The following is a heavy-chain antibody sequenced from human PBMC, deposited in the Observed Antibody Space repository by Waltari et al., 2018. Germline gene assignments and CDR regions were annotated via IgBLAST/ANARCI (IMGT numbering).Heavy chain of an antibody. CDR2: FDPEDGET. D-gene: IGHD1-26*01. J-gene: IGHJ4*02. Sequence: QVQVVPSGAEVKTPGASVKVSCKVSGHPLTELSMHWVRQAPGKGLEWMGGFDPEDGETIYAQKFQGRVTMTEDTSRDTAYMELSSLRSEDTAVYCCATATRVGATLGLYYFDNWGQGTLVTVSS. V-gene: IGHV1-24*01. CDR3: ATATRVGATLGLYYFDN. CDR1: GHPLTELS.